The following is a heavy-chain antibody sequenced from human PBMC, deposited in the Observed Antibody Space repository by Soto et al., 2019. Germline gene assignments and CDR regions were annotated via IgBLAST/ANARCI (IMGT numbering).Heavy chain of an antibody. CDR2: INPNSGGT. CDR1: GYTFTGYY. D-gene: IGHD3-22*01. CDR3: ARDKYYDSSGYPNWFDP. Sequence: EASVKVSCKASGYTFTGYYMHWVRQAPGQGLEWMGWINPNSGGTNYAQKFQGRVTMTRDTSISTAYMELSRLRSDDTAVYYCARDKYYDSSGYPNWFDPWGQGTLVTVSS. J-gene: IGHJ5*02. V-gene: IGHV1-2*02.